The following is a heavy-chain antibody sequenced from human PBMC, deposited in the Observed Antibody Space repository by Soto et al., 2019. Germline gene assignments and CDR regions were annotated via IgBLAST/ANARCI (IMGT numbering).Heavy chain of an antibody. Sequence: QLQLQESGPGLVKPSETLSLTCTVSGGSISSSNYYWGWIRQPPGKGLEWIGSIYYSGSTYYNPSLKSRVTMSVDPSKNQFSLKLSSVTAADTAVYYCATQEVGGSYVYTFDPWGQGTLVTVSS. J-gene: IGHJ5*02. D-gene: IGHD1-26*01. V-gene: IGHV4-39*01. CDR1: GGSISSSNYY. CDR2: IYYSGST. CDR3: ATQEVGGSYVYTFDP.